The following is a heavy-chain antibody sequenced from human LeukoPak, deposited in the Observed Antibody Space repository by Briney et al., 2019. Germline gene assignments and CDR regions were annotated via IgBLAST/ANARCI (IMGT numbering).Heavy chain of an antibody. Sequence: PSETLSLTCTVSGGSISSYYWSWIRQPPGKGLEWIGYIYYSGSTNYNPSLKSRVTISVDTSKNQFSLKLSSVTAADTAVYFCSRDRWAVGGVGGYYAVDVWGQGTTVTVSS. V-gene: IGHV4-59*12. CDR1: GGSISSYY. CDR3: SRDRWAVGGVGGYYAVDV. D-gene: IGHD3-16*01. CDR2: IYYSGST. J-gene: IGHJ6*02.